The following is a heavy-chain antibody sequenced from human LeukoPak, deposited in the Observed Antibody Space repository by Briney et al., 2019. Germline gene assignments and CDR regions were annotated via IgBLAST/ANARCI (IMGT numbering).Heavy chain of an antibody. CDR1: GFTFSSFG. Sequence: GGSLRLSCAASGFTFSSFGMHWVRQAPGKGLEWVAVISFDGSNEYYADPVKGRFTISRDNSKNTLYLQLNSLRAEDTAVYYCAKAKYSGTYYYFDYWGQGTLVTVSS. D-gene: IGHD1-26*01. V-gene: IGHV3-30*18. CDR2: ISFDGSNE. CDR3: AKAKYSGTYYYFDY. J-gene: IGHJ4*02.